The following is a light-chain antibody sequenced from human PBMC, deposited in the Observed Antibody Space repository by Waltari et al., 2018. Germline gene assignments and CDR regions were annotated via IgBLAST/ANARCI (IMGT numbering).Light chain of an antibody. CDR1: SSNVGSNV. V-gene: IGLV1-44*01. CDR3: ASWDDRLDAYV. J-gene: IGLJ1*01. CDR2: NDV. Sequence: QSVLTQPPSASGTLGQRVIISCSGSSSNVGSNVVNWYHQPPATAPKLLIFNDVDRPSGVPDRFSGSRSATSASLAISGLQSDDESTYYCASWDDRLDAYVFGTGTRVTVL.